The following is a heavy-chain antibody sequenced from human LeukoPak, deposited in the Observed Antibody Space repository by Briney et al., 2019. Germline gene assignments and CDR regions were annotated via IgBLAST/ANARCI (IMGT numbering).Heavy chain of an antibody. CDR1: GYTFTGYY. J-gene: IGHJ5*02. Sequence: ASVKVSSKASGYTFTGYYMHWVRQAPGQGLEWMGWINPNSGGTNYAQKFQGRVTMTRDTSISTAYMELSRLRSDDTAVYYCAREAGSTVTTNWFDPWGQGTLVTVSS. V-gene: IGHV1-2*02. CDR2: INPNSGGT. CDR3: AREAGSTVTTNWFDP. D-gene: IGHD4-17*01.